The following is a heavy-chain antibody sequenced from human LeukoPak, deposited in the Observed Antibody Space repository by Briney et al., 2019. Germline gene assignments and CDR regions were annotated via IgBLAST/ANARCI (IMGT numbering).Heavy chain of an antibody. CDR2: VYHSGGS. V-gene: IGHV4-4*02. D-gene: IGHD3-10*01. J-gene: IGHJ4*02. CDR1: GGSISTNNW. CDR3: VRDGGKGSEF. Sequence: PSGTLSLTCDVSGGSISTNNWWSWRTWVRQPPGKGPEWIGEVYHSGGSNYNPSLKSRVTISVDNSKNHFSLELSSLTAADTTVYYCVRDGGKGSEFWGQGTLVTVSS.